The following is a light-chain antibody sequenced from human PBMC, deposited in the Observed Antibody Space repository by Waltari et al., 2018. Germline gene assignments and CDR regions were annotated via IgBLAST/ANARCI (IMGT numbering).Light chain of an antibody. Sequence: EIVLTQSPAILSLSPGERASLSCRASQSVTHYLAWYQQKPGQAPRLLIYDTSNRATGIPARFSGSGFGTDFTLTISRLEPEDFAVYYCQQRRDWPLTFGGGTKVEIK. CDR1: QSVTHY. J-gene: IGKJ4*01. V-gene: IGKV3-11*01. CDR3: QQRRDWPLT. CDR2: DTS.